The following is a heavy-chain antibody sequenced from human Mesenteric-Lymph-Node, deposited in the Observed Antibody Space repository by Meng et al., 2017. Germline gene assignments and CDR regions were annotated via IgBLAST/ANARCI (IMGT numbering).Heavy chain of an antibody. CDR2: IIPIFGTA. Sequence: QVAVGQSGDEVKKPGSSVKVSCKASGGTFSSYAISWVRQAPGQGLEWMGGIIPIFGTANYAQKFQGRVTITADKSTSTAYMELSSLRSEDTAVYYCARDLVGGTGFDPWGQGTLVTVSS. CDR1: GGTFSSYA. D-gene: IGHD1-26*01. V-gene: IGHV1-69*06. J-gene: IGHJ5*02. CDR3: ARDLVGGTGFDP.